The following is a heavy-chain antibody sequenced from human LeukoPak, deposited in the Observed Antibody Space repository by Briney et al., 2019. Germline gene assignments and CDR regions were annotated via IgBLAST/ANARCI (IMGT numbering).Heavy chain of an antibody. CDR1: GGSISSSSYY. CDR2: MYSSGST. CDR3: ARDNSVEDTASGWWFDP. Sequence: SETLSLTCTVSGGSISSSSYYWGWIRQPPGKGLEWIGSMYSSGSTYYNPSLKSRVTISVDTSKNQFSLKLSSVTAADTAVYYCARDNSVEDTASGWWFDPWGQGTLVTVSS. V-gene: IGHV4-39*07. D-gene: IGHD4-23*01. J-gene: IGHJ5*02.